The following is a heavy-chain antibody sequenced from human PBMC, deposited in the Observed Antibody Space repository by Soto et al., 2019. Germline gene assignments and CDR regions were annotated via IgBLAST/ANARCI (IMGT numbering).Heavy chain of an antibody. CDR3: ASHRGNTFGPYDY. CDR2: IYHSGST. Sequence: PSETLSLTCFVSGASISSGNWWSWVRQSPGKGLEWLGEIYHSGSTNHNPSLKSRVTISVDKSRNQFSLKLSSMTAADTAVYFCASHRGNTFGPYDYWGQGTQVTVSS. D-gene: IGHD3-16*01. CDR1: GASISSGNW. J-gene: IGHJ4*01. V-gene: IGHV4-4*02.